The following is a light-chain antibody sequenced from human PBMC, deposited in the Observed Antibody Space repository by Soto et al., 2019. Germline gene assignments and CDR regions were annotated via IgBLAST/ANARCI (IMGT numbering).Light chain of an antibody. J-gene: IGKJ1*01. V-gene: IGKV1-39*01. CDR1: LNIGDS. Sequence: DVQMTQSPSSLSASAGDRVTITCRASLNIGDSLSWFQQKAGKPPTQLIYGASALQSGVPVRFSGIASGTDFTLTIRNMQREDFATYYCLQTYNLPRTFGQGTKVDIK. CDR2: GAS. CDR3: LQTYNLPRT.